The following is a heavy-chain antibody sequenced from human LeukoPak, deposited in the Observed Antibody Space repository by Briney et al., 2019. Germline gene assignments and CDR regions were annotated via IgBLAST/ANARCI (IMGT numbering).Heavy chain of an antibody. D-gene: IGHD3-9*01. CDR3: AKDPVLRYFDWQHIGLGLDY. V-gene: IGHV3-23*01. J-gene: IGHJ4*02. CDR2: MSGSGGST. CDR1: GFTFSNYA. Sequence: GGSLRLSCAASGFTFSNYAMKWVRQAPGKGLEWVSGMSGSGGSTYYADSVKGRFTISRDNSKKTLYLQMNSLRAEDTAVYYCAKDPVLRYFDWQHIGLGLDYWGQGTLVTVSS.